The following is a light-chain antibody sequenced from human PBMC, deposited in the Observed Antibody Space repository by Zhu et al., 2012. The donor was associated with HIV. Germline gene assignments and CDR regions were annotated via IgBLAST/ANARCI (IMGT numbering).Light chain of an antibody. V-gene: IGKV3-11*01. CDR3: QQRSTWPLFT. CDR1: QSVSSY. J-gene: IGKJ3*01. CDR2: DAS. Sequence: EIVLTQSPATLSLSPGERATLSCRASQSVSSYLAWYQQKPGQAPRLLIYDASNRATGIPARFSGSGSGTDFTLTISSLEPEDSAVYYCQQRSTWPLFTFGPGTKVDIK.